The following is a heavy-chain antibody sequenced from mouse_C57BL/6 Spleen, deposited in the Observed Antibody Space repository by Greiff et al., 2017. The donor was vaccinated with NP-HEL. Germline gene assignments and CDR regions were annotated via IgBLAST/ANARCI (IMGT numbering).Heavy chain of an antibody. V-gene: IGHV1-50*01. J-gene: IGHJ4*01. CDR1: GYTFTSYW. CDR3: ARVGYGSSYYAMDC. D-gene: IGHD1-1*01. Sequence: QVQLQQPGAELVKPGASVKLSCKASGYTFTSYWMQWVKQRPGQGLEWIGEIDPSDSYTNYNQKFKGKATLTVDTSSSTAYMQLSSLTSEDSAVYYCARVGYGSSYYAMDCWGQGTSVTVSS. CDR2: IDPSDSYT.